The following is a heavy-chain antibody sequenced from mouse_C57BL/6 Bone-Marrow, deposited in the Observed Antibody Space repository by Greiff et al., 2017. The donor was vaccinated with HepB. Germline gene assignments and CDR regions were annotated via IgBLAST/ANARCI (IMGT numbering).Heavy chain of an antibody. V-gene: IGHV7-3*01. Sequence: EVMLVESGGGLVQHGGSLSLSCAASGFTFTDYYMSWVRQPPGKALEWLGFIRNKANGYTTEYSASVKGRFTISRDNSQSILYLQMNALRAEDSATYYCARYRYYGSSYYFDYWGQGTTLTVSS. D-gene: IGHD1-1*01. CDR3: ARYRYYGSSYYFDY. CDR2: IRNKANGYTT. J-gene: IGHJ2*01. CDR1: GFTFTDYY.